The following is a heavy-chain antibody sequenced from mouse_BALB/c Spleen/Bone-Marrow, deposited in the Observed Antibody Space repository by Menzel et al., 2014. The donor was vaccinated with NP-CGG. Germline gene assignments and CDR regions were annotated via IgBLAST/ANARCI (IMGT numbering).Heavy chain of an antibody. CDR3: ASYYYGSSSFAY. D-gene: IGHD1-1*01. J-gene: IGHJ3*01. Sequence: VQLQQSGAELVKPGASVKLSCTASGFNIKDTYMHWVKQRPEQGLEWIGRIDPANGNTKYDPKFQGKATITADTSSNKDETKGNSLTSEDTAVYYCASYYYGSSSFAYWGQGTLVTVSA. V-gene: IGHV14-3*02. CDR1: GFNIKDTY. CDR2: IDPANGNT.